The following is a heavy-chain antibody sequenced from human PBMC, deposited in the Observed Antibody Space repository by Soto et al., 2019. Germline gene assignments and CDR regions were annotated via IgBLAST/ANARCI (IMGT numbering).Heavy chain of an antibody. CDR2: INSDGSST. D-gene: IGHD6-13*01. V-gene: IGHV3-74*01. Sequence: EVQLVESGGGLVQPGGSLRLSCAASGFTFSSYWMHWVRQAPGKGLVWVSRINSDGSSTSYADSVKGRFTISRDNAKNPLYLQMNSLRAEDTAVYYCASASAIAAAGISWFDPWGQGTLVTVSS. CDR1: GFTFSSYW. CDR3: ASASAIAAAGISWFDP. J-gene: IGHJ5*02.